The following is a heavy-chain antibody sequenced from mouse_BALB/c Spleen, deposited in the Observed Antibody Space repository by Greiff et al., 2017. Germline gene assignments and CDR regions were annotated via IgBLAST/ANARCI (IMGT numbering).Heavy chain of an antibody. D-gene: IGHD2-2*01. CDR3: ARDGYHY. V-gene: IGHV3-6*02. CDR2: ISYDGSN. CDR1: GYSITSGYY. J-gene: IGHJ2*01. Sequence: EVKLEESGPGLVKPSQSLSLTCSVTGYSITSGYYWNWIRQFPGNKLVWMGYISYDGSNNYNPSLKNRISITRDTSKNQFFLKLNSVTTEDTATYYCARDGYHYWGQGTTLTVSS.